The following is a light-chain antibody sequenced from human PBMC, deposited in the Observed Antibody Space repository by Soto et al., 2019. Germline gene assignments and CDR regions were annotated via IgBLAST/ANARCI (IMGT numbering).Light chain of an antibody. CDR2: EVS. Sequence: QSVLTQPASVSGSPGQSITISCTGANCDVGGYNYVSWYQHHPGKAPKLMIYEVSDRPSGVSNRFSGSKSGNTASLTISGLQAEDEADYYCNSYTSSSTLLFGGGTQLTVL. J-gene: IGLJ2*01. V-gene: IGLV2-14*01. CDR3: NSYTSSSTLL. CDR1: NCDVGGYNY.